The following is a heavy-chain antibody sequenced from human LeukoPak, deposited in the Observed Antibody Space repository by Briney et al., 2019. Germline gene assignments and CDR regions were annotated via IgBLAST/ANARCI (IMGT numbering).Heavy chain of an antibody. D-gene: IGHD6-19*01. CDR1: GFTFSSYG. V-gene: IGHV3-30*02. CDR2: IRYDGSNK. Sequence: PGGSLRLSCAASGFTFSSYGMHWVRQAPGKGLEWVAFIRYDGSNKYYADSVKGRFTISRDNSKNTLYLQMNSLRAEDTAVYYCAKVNRPRLIAVAGYYFDYWGQGTLVTVSS. CDR3: AKVNRPRLIAVAGYYFDY. J-gene: IGHJ4*02.